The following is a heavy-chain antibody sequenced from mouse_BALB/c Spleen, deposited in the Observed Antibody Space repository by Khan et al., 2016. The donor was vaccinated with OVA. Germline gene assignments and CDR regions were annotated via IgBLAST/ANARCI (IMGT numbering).Heavy chain of an antibody. D-gene: IGHD4-1*01. Sequence: EVQLQESGGDLVKPGGSLKLSCAASGFTFTNYGMSWVRQTPDKRLEWVTTISSSSTYTYYPASVKGRFTISRNNAKNTLYLQMSSLKSEDTAMYYCASHLTGSFAYWGQGTLVTVSA. J-gene: IGHJ3*01. CDR1: GFTFTNYG. V-gene: IGHV5-6*01. CDR2: ISSSSTYT. CDR3: ASHLTGSFAY.